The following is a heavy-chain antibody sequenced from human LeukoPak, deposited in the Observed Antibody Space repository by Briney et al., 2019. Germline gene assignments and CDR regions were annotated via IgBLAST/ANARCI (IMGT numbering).Heavy chain of an antibody. CDR3: ARDLYSSYNGDY. CDR1: GPSISSYY. J-gene: IGHJ4*02. CDR2: IFASGST. Sequence: ETLSLTCTLSGPSISSYYWSWIRRPAGGGLEWIGRIFASGSTSFNTFLKGRVPMPVDTSKNQFSLKLSSVTAADTAVYYCARDLYSSYNGDYWGQGTMVTVS. V-gene: IGHV4-4*07. D-gene: IGHD6-19*01.